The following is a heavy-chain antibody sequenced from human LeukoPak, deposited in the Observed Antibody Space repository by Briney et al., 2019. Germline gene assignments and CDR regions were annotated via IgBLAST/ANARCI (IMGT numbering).Heavy chain of an antibody. D-gene: IGHD1-26*01. J-gene: IGHJ4*02. CDR1: GYTFTSYG. V-gene: IGHV1-18*01. CDR2: ISAYNGNT. CDR3: ARDEGATIFDY. Sequence: GASVTVSFTASGYTFTSYGISWVRQAPGQGLEWMGWISAYNGNTNYAQKLQGRVTMTTDTSTSTAYMELRSLRSDDTAVYYCARDEGATIFDYWGQGTLVTVSS.